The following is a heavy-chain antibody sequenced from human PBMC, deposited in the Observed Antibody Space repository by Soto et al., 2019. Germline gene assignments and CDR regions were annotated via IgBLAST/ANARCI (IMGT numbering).Heavy chain of an antibody. CDR2: ISGSGGST. CDR1: GFTFSSYA. V-gene: IGHV3-23*01. CDR3: AKRREQWLVRGHFDY. Sequence: GGSLRLSCAASGFTFSSYAMSWVRQAPGKGLEWVSAISGSGGSTYYADSVKGRFTISRDNSKNTLYLQMNSLRAEDTAVYYRAKRREQWLVRGHFDYWGQGTQVTVPS. J-gene: IGHJ4*02. D-gene: IGHD6-19*01.